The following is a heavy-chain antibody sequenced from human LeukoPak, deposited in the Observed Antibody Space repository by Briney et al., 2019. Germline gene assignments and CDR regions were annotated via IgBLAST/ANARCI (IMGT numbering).Heavy chain of an antibody. CDR2: SSYSGST. Sequence: SETLSLTCTVSGDSISHSSWSWLRQPPGKGLEWIGYSSYSGSTNFNPSLKSRVTISVDTSKNQFSLKLSSVTAADTAVYYCARRFGVYCSSTSCYPEFDPWGQGTLVTVSS. D-gene: IGHD2-2*01. J-gene: IGHJ5*02. CDR1: GDSISHSS. CDR3: ARRFGVYCSSTSCYPEFDP. V-gene: IGHV4-59*12.